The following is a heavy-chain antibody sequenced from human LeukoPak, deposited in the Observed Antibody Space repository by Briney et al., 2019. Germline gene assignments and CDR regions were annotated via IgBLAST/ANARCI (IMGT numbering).Heavy chain of an antibody. CDR1: GGSFSGYY. J-gene: IGHJ4*02. D-gene: IGHD4-17*01. CDR2: INHSGST. V-gene: IGHV4-34*01. Sequence: SETLSLTCAVYGGSFSGYYWSWIRQPPGKGLEWIGEINHSGSTNYNPSLKSRVTISVDTSKNQFSLKLSSVTAADTAVYYCARALTTVTPWDYWGQGTPVTVSS. CDR3: ARALTTVTPWDY.